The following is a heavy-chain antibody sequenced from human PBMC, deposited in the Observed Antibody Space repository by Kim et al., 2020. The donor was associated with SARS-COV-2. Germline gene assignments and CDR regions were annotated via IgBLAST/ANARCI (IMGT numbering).Heavy chain of an antibody. D-gene: IGHD3-16*01. Sequence: RKKYYAASVKGRFPISRDNSKNTLYLQMNSLRAEDTAVYYCARDAYKGDYWGQGTLVTVST. CDR3: ARDAYKGDY. J-gene: IGHJ4*02. V-gene: IGHV3-30*07. CDR2: RKK.